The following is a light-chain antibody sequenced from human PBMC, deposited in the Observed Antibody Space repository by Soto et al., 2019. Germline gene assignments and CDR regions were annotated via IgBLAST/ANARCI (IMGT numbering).Light chain of an antibody. V-gene: IGKV3-11*01. CDR2: DAS. CDR1: QSVSSS. CDR3: QQRSSWPLT. J-gene: IGKJ4*01. Sequence: EIVLTQSPATLSLSPGETATLSCRASQSVSSSLAWYQQKPGQTPRLLIYDASNMATGIPARFSGSGSGTDVTLTVSSLEPEDFAVYYCQQRSSWPLTFGGGTKVEIK.